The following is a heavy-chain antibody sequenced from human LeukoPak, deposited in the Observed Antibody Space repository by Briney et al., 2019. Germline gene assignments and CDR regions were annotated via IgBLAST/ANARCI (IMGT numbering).Heavy chain of an antibody. D-gene: IGHD6-13*01. CDR3: AKSGRSSWYGHFAY. J-gene: IGHJ4*02. Sequence: GGSLRLSSAASGFTFSSYAVSWFRQAPGKGLEWVSAITGSGGSTYYADSVNGRFTISRDNSTNTLYLQMNSLRADDTAVYYCAKSGRSSWYGHFAYWGQGTLVTVSS. CDR1: GFTFSSYA. CDR2: ITGSGGST. V-gene: IGHV3-23*01.